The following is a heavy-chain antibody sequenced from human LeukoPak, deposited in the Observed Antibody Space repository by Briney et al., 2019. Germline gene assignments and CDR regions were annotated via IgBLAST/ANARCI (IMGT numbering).Heavy chain of an antibody. CDR3: ASPSNYGSGSQLNY. CDR1: GYTCTAYY. D-gene: IGHD3-10*01. J-gene: IGHJ4*02. CDR2: INPSSGGT. Sequence: ASVKVSCKASGYTCTAYYMHWVRQAPGQGFEWMGWINPSSGGTNYAQKFQGRVIMTRDTSISTAHMELSRLRSDDTAVYYCASPSNYGSGSQLNYWGQGTLVTVSS. V-gene: IGHV1-2*02.